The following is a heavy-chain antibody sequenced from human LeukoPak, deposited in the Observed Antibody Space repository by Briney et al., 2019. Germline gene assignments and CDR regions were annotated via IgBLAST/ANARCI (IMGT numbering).Heavy chain of an antibody. J-gene: IGHJ6*04. D-gene: IGHD6-13*01. CDR2: IIPIFGTA. CDR3: ARVSSAAGYSYYYGMDV. CDR1: GGTFSSYA. V-gene: IGHV1-69*13. Sequence: VASVKVSCKASGGTFSSYAISWVRQAPGQGLDWKGGIIPIFGTANYAQKFQGRVTITADESTSTAYMELSSLRSEDTAVYYCARVSSAAGYSYYYGMDVWGKGTTVTVSS.